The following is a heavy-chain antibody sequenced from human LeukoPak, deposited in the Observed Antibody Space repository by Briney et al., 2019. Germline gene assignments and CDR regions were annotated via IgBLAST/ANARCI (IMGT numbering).Heavy chain of an antibody. V-gene: IGHV4-59*01. CDR1: GGSIRSNY. CDR2: ISDSGNT. D-gene: IGHD3-3*01. J-gene: IGHJ6*02. Sequence: SETLSLTCTVSGGSIRSNYWSWIRQPPGKGLEWIGCISDSGNTNYIPSLKSRVSISVDSSKNQLSLRLSSVTAADTAVYYCVRSLSARYYYYYYGMDVWGQGTTVTVSS. CDR3: VRSLSARYYYYYYGMDV.